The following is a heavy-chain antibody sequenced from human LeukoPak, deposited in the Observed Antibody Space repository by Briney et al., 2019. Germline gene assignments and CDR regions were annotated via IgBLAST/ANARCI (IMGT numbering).Heavy chain of an antibody. J-gene: IGHJ2*01. V-gene: IGHV4-39*01. CDR1: GGSIRSSYYY. Sequence: SETLSLTCTVSGGSIRSSYYYWGWIRQPPGKGLEWIGSIYDSGSTYYNPSLKSRVTISVDTSKNQFSLKLNSVTAADTAVYYCASSNWYFDLWGRGTLVTVSS. CDR2: IYDSGST. CDR3: ASSNWYFDL.